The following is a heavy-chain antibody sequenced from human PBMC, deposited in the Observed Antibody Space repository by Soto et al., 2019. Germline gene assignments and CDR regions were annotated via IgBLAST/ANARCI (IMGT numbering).Heavy chain of an antibody. CDR2: IYYSGST. CDR3: ARSLYYYDSSGYSFDY. Sequence: SETLSLTCTVSGGSISSYYWSWIRQPPGKGLEWIGYIYYSGSTNYNPSLKSRVTISVDTSKNQFSLKPSSVTAADTAVYYCARSLYYYDSSGYSFDYWGQGTLVTVSS. CDR1: GGSISSYY. J-gene: IGHJ4*02. D-gene: IGHD3-22*01. V-gene: IGHV4-59*01.